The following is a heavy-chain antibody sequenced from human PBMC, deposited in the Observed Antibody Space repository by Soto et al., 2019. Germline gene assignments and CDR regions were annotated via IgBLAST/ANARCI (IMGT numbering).Heavy chain of an antibody. Sequence: SLTCAVYGGSFSGYYWSWIRQPPGKGLEWIGEINHSGSTNYNPSLKSRVTISVDTSKNQFSLKLSSVTAADTAVYYCAREGKTWYSNWFDPWGQGTLVTVSS. D-gene: IGHD1-1*01. CDR1: GGSFSGYY. CDR3: AREGKTWYSNWFDP. J-gene: IGHJ5*02. V-gene: IGHV4-34*01. CDR2: INHSGST.